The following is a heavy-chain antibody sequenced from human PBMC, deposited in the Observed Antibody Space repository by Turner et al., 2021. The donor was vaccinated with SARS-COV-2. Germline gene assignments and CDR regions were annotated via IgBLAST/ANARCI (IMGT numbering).Heavy chain of an antibody. CDR3: ARDYSSSSYLVSWFDP. J-gene: IGHJ5*02. Sequence: QVQLVKSGGGVVQPGRSLRLSCAASGFTFSTYAMHWVRQAPGKGLEWVAVIWYDGSNKFYVDSVKGRFTISRDNSKNTLYLQMNSLRAEDTAVYYCARDYSSSSYLVSWFDPWGQGTLVTVSS. CDR1: GFTFSTYA. V-gene: IGHV3-33*01. CDR2: IWYDGSNK. D-gene: IGHD6-6*01.